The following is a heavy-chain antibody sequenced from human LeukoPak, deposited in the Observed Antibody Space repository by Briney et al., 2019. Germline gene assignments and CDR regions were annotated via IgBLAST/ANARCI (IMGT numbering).Heavy chain of an antibody. Sequence: QPGGSLRLSCAASGFTFSTYGMTWVRQAPGKGLEWVSAISGGGGFTYYADSVKGRFTISRDNSKKTLYLQMNSLRAEDTAVYYCAKGPHGDSVNPHYWYFDLWGRGTLLTVSS. CDR2: ISGGGGFT. V-gene: IGHV3-23*01. J-gene: IGHJ2*01. D-gene: IGHD4-17*01. CDR1: GFTFSTYG. CDR3: AKGPHGDSVNPHYWYFDL.